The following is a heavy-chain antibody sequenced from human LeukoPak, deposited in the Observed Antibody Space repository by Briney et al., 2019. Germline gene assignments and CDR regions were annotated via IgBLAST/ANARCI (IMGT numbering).Heavy chain of an antibody. CDR2: ISGSGSTI. D-gene: IGHD1-20*01. J-gene: IGHJ4*02. Sequence: GGSLRLSCAASGFTFSSYEMNWVRQAPGKGLQWVSYISGSGSTIYYTDPVKGRFIIPRDNAKNSLYLQMNSLRAEDTAVYYCVRDPGITGTSYWGQGTLVTVSS. CDR1: GFTFSSYE. CDR3: VRDPGITGTSY. V-gene: IGHV3-48*03.